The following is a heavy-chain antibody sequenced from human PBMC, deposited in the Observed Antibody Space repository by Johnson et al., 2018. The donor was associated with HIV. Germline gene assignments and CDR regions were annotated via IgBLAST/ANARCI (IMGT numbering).Heavy chain of an antibody. CDR1: GFTFSSYA. V-gene: IGHV3-30-3*01. D-gene: IGHD1-26*01. CDR2: ISYDGSNK. J-gene: IGHJ3*02. Sequence: QVQLVESGGGVVQPGRSLRLSCAASGFTFSSYAMHWVRQAPGKGLEWVAVISYDGSNKYYADSVKGRFIISRDNSKNTLYLQMNSLRAEDTAVFYCARDRGYLDAFDIWGQGTMVTVSS. CDR3: ARDRGYLDAFDI.